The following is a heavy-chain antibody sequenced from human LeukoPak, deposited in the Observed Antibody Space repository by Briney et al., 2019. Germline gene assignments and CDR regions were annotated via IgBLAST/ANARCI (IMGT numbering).Heavy chain of an antibody. CDR1: SGSISSRNYY. V-gene: IGHV4-39*01. D-gene: IGHD3-9*01. Sequence: SETLSLTCTVSSGSISSRNYYWGWIRQPPGKGLEWIGNMYYSGSTYYNPSLKSRVTMSVDTSKNQFALKLSSMTAADTAVYYCARLDWETNAFDIWGQGTMVTVSS. CDR2: MYYSGST. J-gene: IGHJ3*02. CDR3: ARLDWETNAFDI.